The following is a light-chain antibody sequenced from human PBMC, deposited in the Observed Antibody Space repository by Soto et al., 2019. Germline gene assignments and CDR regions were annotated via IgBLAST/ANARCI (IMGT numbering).Light chain of an antibody. J-gene: IGLJ1*01. V-gene: IGLV2-23*01. CDR2: EGT. CDR1: SSDIGRYNL. Sequence: QSVLTQPASVSGSPGQSITISCTGTSSDIGRYNLVSWYQHHPGKAPKFLIYEGTKRPSGVSSRFSGSKSGNTASLTISGLQAEDEAYYYCCSYAVTSTYVFGTGTKVTVL. CDR3: CSYAVTSTYV.